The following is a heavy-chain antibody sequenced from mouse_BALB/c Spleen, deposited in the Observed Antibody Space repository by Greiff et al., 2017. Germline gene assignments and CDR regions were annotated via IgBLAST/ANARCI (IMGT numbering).Heavy chain of an antibody. Sequence: DVMLVESGGGLVKPGGSLKLSCAASGFTFSSYAMSWVRQSPEKRLEWVAEISSGGSYTYYPDTVTGRFTISRDNAKNTLYLEMSSLRSEDTAMYYCARAYGYDGAWFAYWGQGTLVTVSA. CDR2: ISSGGSYT. V-gene: IGHV5-9-4*01. CDR1: GFTFSSYA. D-gene: IGHD2-2*01. J-gene: IGHJ3*01. CDR3: ARAYGYDGAWFAY.